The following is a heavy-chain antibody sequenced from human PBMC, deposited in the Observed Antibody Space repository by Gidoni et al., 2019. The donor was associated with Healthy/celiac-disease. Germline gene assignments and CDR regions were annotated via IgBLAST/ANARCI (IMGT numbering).Heavy chain of an antibody. CDR1: GYPFTSYY. J-gene: IGHJ5*02. D-gene: IGHD5-12*01. V-gene: IGHV1-46*03. CDR2: INPSGGST. CDR3: ARDRIVATNWFDP. Sequence: QVQLVQSGAEVKKPGASVKVSCKASGYPFTSYYMHWMRQAPGQGLEWMGIINPSGGSTSYAQKFQGRVTMTRDTSTSTVYMELSSLRSEDTAVYYCARDRIVATNWFDPWGQGTLVTVSS.